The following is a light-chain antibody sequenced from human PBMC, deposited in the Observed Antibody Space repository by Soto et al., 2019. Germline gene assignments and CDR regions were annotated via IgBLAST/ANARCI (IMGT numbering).Light chain of an antibody. Sequence: EIVWTQSPGTLSLSPGERATLSCRASQRVSSSTYLAWYQQKPGQAPRLLIYDASSRATGIPDRFSGSGSGTDFTLTISRLEPEDFAVYYCQQYVSSPLTVGQGTRLEIK. CDR3: QQYVSSPLT. CDR2: DAS. CDR1: QRVSSSTY. V-gene: IGKV3-20*01. J-gene: IGKJ5*01.